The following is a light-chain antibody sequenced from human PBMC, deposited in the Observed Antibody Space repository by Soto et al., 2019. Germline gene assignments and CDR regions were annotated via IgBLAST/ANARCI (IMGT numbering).Light chain of an antibody. Sequence: EIVLTQSPGSLSLSPGERATLSCRASQSISSTYIAWYQQKRGQAPRLLIFGASSRATGIPDRFSGSGSGTDFSLTISRLEPEDSAVYFCLQYVRSPYTFGPGTKVDIK. J-gene: IGKJ3*01. CDR1: QSISSTY. CDR3: LQYVRSPYT. V-gene: IGKV3-20*01. CDR2: GAS.